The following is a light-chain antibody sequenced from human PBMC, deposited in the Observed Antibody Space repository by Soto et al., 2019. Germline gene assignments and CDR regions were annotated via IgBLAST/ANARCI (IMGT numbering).Light chain of an antibody. V-gene: IGLV1-44*01. CDR2: SDN. J-gene: IGLJ3*02. CDR3: AAWDVSLGV. CDR1: SSNIGTNT. Sequence: QSVLTQPPSASGTPGQRVTISCSGSSSNIGTNTGIWYQQLPGAAPKLLIYSDNQRPSGVPYRVSGSKSGTSASLASSGVQSEDEADYFCAAWDVSLGVFGGGTKLTVL.